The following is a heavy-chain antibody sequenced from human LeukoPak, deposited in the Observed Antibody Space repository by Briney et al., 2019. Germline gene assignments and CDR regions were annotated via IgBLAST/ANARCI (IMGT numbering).Heavy chain of an antibody. Sequence: GGSLRLSCAASGLTFSSYWMHWVRQAPGKGLVWVSRINSDGSSTSYADSVKGRFTISRDNAKNTLYLQMNSLRAEDMAVYYCASFSASPPYCSSTSRYAIDYWGQGTLVTVSS. J-gene: IGHJ4*02. D-gene: IGHD2-2*01. CDR3: ASFSASPPYCSSTSRYAIDY. CDR2: INSDGSST. V-gene: IGHV3-74*01. CDR1: GLTFSSYW.